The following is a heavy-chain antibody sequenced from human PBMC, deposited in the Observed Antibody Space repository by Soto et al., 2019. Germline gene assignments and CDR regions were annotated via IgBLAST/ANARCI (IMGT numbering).Heavy chain of an antibody. Sequence: GESLKISCKGSGYSFTSYWIGWVRQMPGKGLEWMGITYPGDSDTRYSPSFQGQVTISADKSISTAYLQWSSLKASDTAMYYCARSVVVPAAMAHFYYYYGMDVWGQGTTVTVSS. CDR2: TYPGDSDT. J-gene: IGHJ6*02. D-gene: IGHD2-2*01. CDR3: ARSVVVPAAMAHFYYYYGMDV. CDR1: GYSFTSYW. V-gene: IGHV5-51*01.